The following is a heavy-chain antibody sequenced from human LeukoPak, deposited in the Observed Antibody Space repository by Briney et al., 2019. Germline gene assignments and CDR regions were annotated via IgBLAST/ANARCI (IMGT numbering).Heavy chain of an antibody. J-gene: IGHJ3*02. D-gene: IGHD3-10*01. CDR3: ASTRGMDVYYYGSGSYSTDAFDI. V-gene: IGHV3-21*01. Sequence: GSLRLSCAAFGFTFSSYSMNWVRQAPGKGLEWVSSISSSSSYIYYADSVKGRFTISRDNAKNSLYLQMNSLRAEDTAVYYCASTRGMDVYYYGSGSYSTDAFDIWGQGTMVTVSS. CDR1: GFTFSSYS. CDR2: ISSSSSYI.